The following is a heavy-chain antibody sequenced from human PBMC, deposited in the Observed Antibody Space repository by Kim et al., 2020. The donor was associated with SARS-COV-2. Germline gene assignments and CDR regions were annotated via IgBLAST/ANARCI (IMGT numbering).Heavy chain of an antibody. J-gene: IGHJ4*02. CDR1: GDSINSYY. Sequence: SETLSLTCTVSGDSINSYYWSWTRQSQGTGLEWIGYIYYTGSTNYSPSFKSRIRISMDKSKAKISLKLPSVTAADTDAYYCARDRRDTGRLHYFDYCGQG. V-gene: IGHV4-59*01. D-gene: IGHD1-26*01. CDR2: IYYTGST. CDR3: ARDRRDTGRLHYFDY.